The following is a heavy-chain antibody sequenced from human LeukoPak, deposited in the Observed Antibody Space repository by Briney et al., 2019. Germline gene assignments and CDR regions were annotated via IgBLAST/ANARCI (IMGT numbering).Heavy chain of an antibody. D-gene: IGHD7-27*01. CDR1: GGSISSYY. CDR3: ARNRNWGCYLDI. Sequence: PSETLSLTCTVSGGSISSYYWSWIRQPPGKGLEWIGYIYYSGSTNYNPSLKSRVTISVDTSKNQFSLKLSSVTAADTAVYYCARNRNWGCYLDIWGQGTMVTVSS. J-gene: IGHJ3*02. CDR2: IYYSGST. V-gene: IGHV4-59*01.